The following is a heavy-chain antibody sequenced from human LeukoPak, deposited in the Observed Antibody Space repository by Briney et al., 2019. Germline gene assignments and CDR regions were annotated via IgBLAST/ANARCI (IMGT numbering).Heavy chain of an antibody. V-gene: IGHV7-4-1*02. CDR3: ARDPGALTYYDFWSGRGTHFDY. Sequence: ASVKVSCKASGGTFSSYAISWVRQAPGQGLEWMGWINTNTGNPTYAQGFTGRFVFSLDTSVSTAYLQISSLKAEDTAVYYCARDPGALTYYDFWSGRGTHFDYWGQGTLVTVSS. CDR1: GGTFSSYA. D-gene: IGHD3-3*01. J-gene: IGHJ4*02. CDR2: INTNTGNP.